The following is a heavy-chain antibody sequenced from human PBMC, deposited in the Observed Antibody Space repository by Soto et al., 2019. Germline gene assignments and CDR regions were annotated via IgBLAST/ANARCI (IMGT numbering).Heavy chain of an antibody. V-gene: IGHV4-59*01. CDR1: GGSMSNYY. CDR2: VYYSGST. CDR3: TREQTSTVVTQ. D-gene: IGHD4-17*01. J-gene: IGHJ4*02. Sequence: SETLSLTCTVSGGSMSNYYWSWIRQPPGKGLEWIGCVYYSGSTNYNPSLESRVTISVDTSKNQFSLKLSSVTAADTAVYYCTREQTSTVVTQWGQGTLVTVSS.